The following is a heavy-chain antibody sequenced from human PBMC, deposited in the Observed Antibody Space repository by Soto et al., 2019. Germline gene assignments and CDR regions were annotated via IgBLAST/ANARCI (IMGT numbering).Heavy chain of an antibody. Sequence: GGALKISCKGSGYIFTSYWISWVRQVAGKGVEWMGRIDPSDSYTNYSPSFQGHVTISADKSISTAYLQWSSLKASDTAMYYGARHRQPTGTTAYHYGMEVWGQGTTVTVSS. CDR3: ARHRQPTGTTAYHYGMEV. J-gene: IGHJ6*01. CDR1: GYIFTSYW. CDR2: IDPSDSYT. V-gene: IGHV5-10-1*01. D-gene: IGHD1-7*01.